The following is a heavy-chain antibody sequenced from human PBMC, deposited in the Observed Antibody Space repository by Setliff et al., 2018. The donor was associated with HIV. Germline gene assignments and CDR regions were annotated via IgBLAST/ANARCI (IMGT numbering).Heavy chain of an antibody. V-gene: IGHV4-4*07. CDR3: AKSPVGANGWFDS. J-gene: IGHJ5*01. D-gene: IGHD1-26*01. Sequence: SETLSLTCTVSGGSIDHYYWSWIRQPAGKGLEWIGRLYSRGSTTYNPSLRSRATMSAYTSKNLFSLKLRSVTAADTAVYYCAKSPVGANGWFDSWGQGVLVTVSS. CDR2: LYSRGST. CDR1: GGSIDHYY.